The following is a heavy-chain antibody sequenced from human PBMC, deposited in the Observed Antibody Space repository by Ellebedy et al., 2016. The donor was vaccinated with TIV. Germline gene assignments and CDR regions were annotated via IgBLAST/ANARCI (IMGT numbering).Heavy chain of an antibody. J-gene: IGHJ2*01. Sequence: SETLSLXXTVSGGSISSGSYYWSWIRQPAGKGLEWIGRIYTSGSTNYNPSLKSRVTMSVDTSKNQFSLKLSSVTAADTAVYYCARDVFALAAAGGNWYFDLWGRGTLVTVSS. V-gene: IGHV4-61*02. D-gene: IGHD6-13*01. CDR2: IYTSGST. CDR3: ARDVFALAAAGGNWYFDL. CDR1: GGSISSGSYY.